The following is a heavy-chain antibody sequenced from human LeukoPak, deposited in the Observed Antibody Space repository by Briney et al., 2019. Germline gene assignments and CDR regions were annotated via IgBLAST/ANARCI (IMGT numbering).Heavy chain of an antibody. CDR2: IRYDGSNK. J-gene: IGHJ3*02. Sequence: GGSLRLSCAASGFTFSSYGMHWVRQAPGKGLEWVAFIRYDGSNKYYADSVKGRFTISRDNSKNTLYLQMNSLRAEDTAVYYCAKLNVWGSYRSYDAFDIWGQGTMVTVYS. CDR3: AKLNVWGSYRSYDAFDI. CDR1: GFTFSSYG. D-gene: IGHD3-16*02. V-gene: IGHV3-30*02.